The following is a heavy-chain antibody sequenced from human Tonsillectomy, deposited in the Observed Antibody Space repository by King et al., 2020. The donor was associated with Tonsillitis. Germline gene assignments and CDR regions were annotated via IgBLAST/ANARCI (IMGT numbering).Heavy chain of an antibody. CDR2: IYYSGNT. J-gene: IGHJ4*02. Sequence: QLQESVPGLVKPSETLSLTCTFSGGSISSDYWSWIRQPPGKGREWIGDIYYSGNTNYNPSLKSRVNISVDTSKNQFSLRLRSVTAADTAVYYCAKGWETFDFWGQGTLVTVSS. D-gene: IGHD1-26*01. CDR1: GGSISSDY. V-gene: IGHV4-59*01. CDR3: AKGWETFDF.